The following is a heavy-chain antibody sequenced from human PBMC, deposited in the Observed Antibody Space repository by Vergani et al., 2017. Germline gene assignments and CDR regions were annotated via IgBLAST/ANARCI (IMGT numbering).Heavy chain of an antibody. CDR1: GGSISSGGYY. CDR3: ARGDYDSLTGSYNWFDP. D-gene: IGHD3-9*01. V-gene: IGHV4-31*03. CDR2: IYYSGST. Sequence: QVQLQESGPGLVKPSQTLSLTCTVSGGSISSGGYYWSWIRQHPGKGLDWIGYIYYSGSTYYNPSLKSRVTISVDTSKNQFSLKLSSVTAADTAVYYCARGDYDSLTGSYNWFDPWGQGTLVTVSS. J-gene: IGHJ5*02.